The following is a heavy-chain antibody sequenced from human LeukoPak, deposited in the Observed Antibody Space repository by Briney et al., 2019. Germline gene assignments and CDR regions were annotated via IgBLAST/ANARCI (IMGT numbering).Heavy chain of an antibody. CDR3: TRGYSGYGNFDC. CDR2: ISGDGSTT. V-gene: IGHV3-74*01. Sequence: GGSLRLSCAAIGFTSNYWMHWVRQAPGKGLVWVSRISGDGSTTFYADSVKGRCTISRDNSKNTLYLQMNSLRAEDTAVYYCTRGYSGYGNFDCWGQGTLVTVSS. J-gene: IGHJ4*02. D-gene: IGHD5-12*01. CDR1: GFTSNYW.